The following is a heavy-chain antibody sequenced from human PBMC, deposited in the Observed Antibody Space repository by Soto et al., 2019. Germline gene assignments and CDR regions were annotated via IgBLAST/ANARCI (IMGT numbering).Heavy chain of an antibody. Sequence: SVKVSCKASGGTFSSYAISWVRQAPGQGLEWMGGIIPIFGTANYAQKFQGRVTITADESTSTAYMELSSLRSEDTAVYYCARDRRVGDSSGYYYPDAFDIWGQGTMVTVSS. CDR1: GGTFSSYA. J-gene: IGHJ3*02. D-gene: IGHD3-22*01. V-gene: IGHV1-69*13. CDR2: IIPIFGTA. CDR3: ARDRRVGDSSGYYYPDAFDI.